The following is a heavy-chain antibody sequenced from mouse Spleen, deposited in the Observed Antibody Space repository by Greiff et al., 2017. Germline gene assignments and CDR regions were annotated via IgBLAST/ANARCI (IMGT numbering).Heavy chain of an antibody. J-gene: IGHJ2*01. Sequence: VKLMESGAELVRPGSSVKLSCKASGYTFTSYLMDWVKQRPGQGLEWIGNIYPSDSETHYNQKFKDKATLTVDKSSSTAYMQLSSLTSEDSAVYYCASGTLFDYWGQGTTLTVSS. CDR1: GYTFTSYL. CDR2: IYPSDSET. V-gene: IGHV1-61*01. CDR3: ASGTLFDY. D-gene: IGHD4-1*01.